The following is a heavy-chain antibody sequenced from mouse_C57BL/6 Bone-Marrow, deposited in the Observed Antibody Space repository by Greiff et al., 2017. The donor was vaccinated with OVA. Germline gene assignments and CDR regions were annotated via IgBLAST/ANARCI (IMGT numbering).Heavy chain of an antibody. CDR1: GFTFSSYG. D-gene: IGHD2-1*01. CDR3: ARGGYGNPFAY. CDR2: ISSGGSYT. J-gene: IGHJ3*01. V-gene: IGHV5-6*01. Sequence: EVKVVESGGDLVKPGGSLKLSCAASGFTFSSYGMSWVRQTPDKRLEWVATISSGGSYTYYPDSVKGRFTISRDNAKNTLYLQMSSLKSEDTAMYYCARGGYGNPFAYWGQGTLVTVSA.